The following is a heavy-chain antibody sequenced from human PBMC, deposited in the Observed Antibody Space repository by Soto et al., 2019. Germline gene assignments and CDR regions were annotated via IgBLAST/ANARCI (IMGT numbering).Heavy chain of an antibody. J-gene: IGHJ6*03. D-gene: IGHD2-15*01. CDR1: GGSISSYY. Sequence: SETLSLTCTVSGGSISSYYWSWIRQPPGKGLEWIGYIYYSGSTNYNPSLKSRVTISVDTSKNQFSLKLSSVTAADTAVYYCARGYCSGGSCYTFGYYYYYMDVWGKGTTVTVSS. CDR3: ARGYCSGGSCYTFGYYYYYMDV. V-gene: IGHV4-59*12. CDR2: IYYSGST.